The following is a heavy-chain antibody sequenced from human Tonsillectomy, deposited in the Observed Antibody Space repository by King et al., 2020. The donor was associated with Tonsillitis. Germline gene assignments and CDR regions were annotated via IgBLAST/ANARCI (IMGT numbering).Heavy chain of an antibody. Sequence: VQLQESGPGLEKPSETLSLTCTVSGGSISNHYWSWIRQSAGKGLEWIGRIYISGTTNYNLSLKSRVTMSVDTSKNQFSLGLTSVTAADTAVYYCARGGGLGWYFDLWGRGTLVTVSS. J-gene: IGHJ2*01. CDR1: GGSISNHY. CDR2: IYISGTT. V-gene: IGHV4-4*07. D-gene: IGHD3/OR15-3a*01. CDR3: ARGGGLGWYFDL.